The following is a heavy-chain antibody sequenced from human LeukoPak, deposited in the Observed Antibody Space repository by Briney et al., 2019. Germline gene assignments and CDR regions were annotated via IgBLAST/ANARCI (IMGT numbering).Heavy chain of an antibody. Sequence: SETLSLTCTVSGGSISSHYWSWIRQPPGKGLEWIGYIYYSGSTNYNPSLKSRVTISVDTSKNQFSLKLSSVTAADTAVYYCARDRWPEDVLDYWGQGTPVTVSS. CDR1: GGSISSHY. D-gene: IGHD3-10*02. J-gene: IGHJ4*02. V-gene: IGHV4-59*11. CDR2: IYYSGST. CDR3: ARDRWPEDVLDY.